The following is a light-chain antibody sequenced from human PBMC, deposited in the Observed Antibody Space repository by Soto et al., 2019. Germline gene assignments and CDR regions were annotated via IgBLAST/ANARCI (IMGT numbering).Light chain of an antibody. CDR1: QSAGSNY. Sequence: IVLTQSPGPLSLSAGDRATLPCRASQSAGSNYLAWYQQKPDQAPRVLIYDASTKATGIPDRFSGRGSGTDFTLTISRLEPEDFAFYYCQQYGNSPRTFGQGTKVDIK. CDR2: DAS. V-gene: IGKV3-20*01. J-gene: IGKJ1*01. CDR3: QQYGNSPRT.